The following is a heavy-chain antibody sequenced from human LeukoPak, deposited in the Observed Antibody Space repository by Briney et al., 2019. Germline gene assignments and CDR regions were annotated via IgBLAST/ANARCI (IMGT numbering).Heavy chain of an antibody. CDR1: GFTVSSNY. D-gene: IGHD3-10*01. V-gene: IGHV3-66*01. Sequence: GGSLRLSCAASGFTVSSNYMSWVRQAPAKGLEWVSVIYSGGSTYYADSVKGRFTISRDNSKNTLYLQMNSLRAEDTAVYYCARDLWFGTDYYYYSMDVWGQGTTVTVSS. CDR2: IYSGGST. CDR3: ARDLWFGTDYYYYSMDV. J-gene: IGHJ6*02.